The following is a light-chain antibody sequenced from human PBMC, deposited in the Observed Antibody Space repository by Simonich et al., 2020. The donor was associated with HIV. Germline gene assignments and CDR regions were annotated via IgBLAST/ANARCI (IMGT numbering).Light chain of an antibody. CDR3: QQFNTYSLT. CDR1: HNRNIW. V-gene: IGKV1-5*03. J-gene: IGKJ4*01. Sequence: DIQMTQSPSTLSASIGDRVTITCRASHNRNIWLAWYQQKPGKAPKLLIYKASTLESGVPSRFSGSGSGTEFTLTISSLQPDDFATYYCQQFNTYSLTFGGGTKVEIK. CDR2: KAS.